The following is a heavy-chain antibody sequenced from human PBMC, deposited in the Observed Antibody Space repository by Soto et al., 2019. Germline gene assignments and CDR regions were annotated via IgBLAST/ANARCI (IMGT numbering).Heavy chain of an antibody. J-gene: IGHJ6*02. D-gene: IGHD4-17*01. CDR1: GYSCTSYW. Sequence: RGESLKISCKGSGYSCTSYWISWVRQMPGKGLEWMGRIDPSDSYTNYSPSFQGHVTISADKSISTAYLQWSSLKASDTAMYYCARLYGDHHLVYYYYGMDVWGQGTTVTVSS. V-gene: IGHV5-10-1*01. CDR2: IDPSDSYT. CDR3: ARLYGDHHLVYYYYGMDV.